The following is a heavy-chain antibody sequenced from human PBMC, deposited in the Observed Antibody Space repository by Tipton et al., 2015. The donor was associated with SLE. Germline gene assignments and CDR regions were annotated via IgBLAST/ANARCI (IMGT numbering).Heavy chain of an antibody. CDR2: INNDGTNT. CDR1: GFAFSKYW. CDR3: TRSFVAAPFDS. D-gene: IGHD6-19*01. Sequence: LSLTCAASGFAFSKYWMHWVRQAPGKGLVWVSRINNDGTNTGYADSVKGRFTISRDNAKNTLFLQMNSLRVDDTAIYYCTRSFVAAPFDSWGQGTLVSVPS. J-gene: IGHJ4*02. V-gene: IGHV3-74*01.